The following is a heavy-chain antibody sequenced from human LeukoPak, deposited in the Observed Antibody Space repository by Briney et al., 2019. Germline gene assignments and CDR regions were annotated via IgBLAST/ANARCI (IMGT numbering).Heavy chain of an antibody. Sequence: GGSLRLSCAASGFTFSSYSMNWVRQAPGKGLEWVSSISSSSYIYYADSVKGRFTISRDNAKNSLYLQMNSLRAEDTAVHYCASGYCSSTSCYDFDYWGQGTLVTVSS. J-gene: IGHJ4*02. D-gene: IGHD2-2*03. CDR1: GFTFSSYS. CDR2: ISSSSYI. V-gene: IGHV3-21*01. CDR3: ASGYCSSTSCYDFDY.